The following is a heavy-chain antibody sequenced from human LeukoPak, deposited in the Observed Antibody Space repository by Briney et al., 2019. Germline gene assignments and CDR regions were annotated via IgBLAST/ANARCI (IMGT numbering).Heavy chain of an antibody. Sequence: ASVKVSCKVSGYTLTELSMHWVRQAPGKGLEWMGGFDPEDGETIYAQKFQGRVTMTEDTSTDTAYMELSSLRSGDTAVYYCATGPRGYSYGIFDYWGQGTLVTVS. CDR2: FDPEDGET. CDR1: GYTLTELS. J-gene: IGHJ4*02. CDR3: ATGPRGYSYGIFDY. D-gene: IGHD5-18*01. V-gene: IGHV1-24*01.